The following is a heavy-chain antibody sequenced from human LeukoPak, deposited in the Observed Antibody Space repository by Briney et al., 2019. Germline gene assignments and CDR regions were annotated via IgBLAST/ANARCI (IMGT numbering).Heavy chain of an antibody. CDR1: GFTFSSYE. J-gene: IGHJ6*03. CDR2: ISSSGSTI. D-gene: IGHD3-10*01. V-gene: IGHV3-48*03. Sequence: PGGSLRLSCAASGFTFSSYEMNWVCQAPGKGLEWVSYISSSGSTIYYADSVKGRFTISRDNSKNTLYLQMGSLRAEDMAVYYCARDYYGRIWEPTRNYYYYYMDVWGKGTTVTVSS. CDR3: ARDYYGRIWEPTRNYYYYYMDV.